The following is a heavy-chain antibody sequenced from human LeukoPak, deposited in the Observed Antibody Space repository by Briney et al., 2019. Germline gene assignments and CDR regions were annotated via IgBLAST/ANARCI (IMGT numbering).Heavy chain of an antibody. CDR2: IYSGGST. J-gene: IGHJ4*02. D-gene: IGHD2-15*01. V-gene: IGHV3-66*01. CDR1: GFTVSSNY. Sequence: GGSLRLSCAASGFTVSSNYMSWVRQALGKGLEWVSVIYSGGSTYYADSVKGRFTISRDNSKNTLYLQMNSLRAEDTAVYYCARGYCSGGSCYDFDYWGQGTLVTVSS. CDR3: ARGYCSGGSCYDFDY.